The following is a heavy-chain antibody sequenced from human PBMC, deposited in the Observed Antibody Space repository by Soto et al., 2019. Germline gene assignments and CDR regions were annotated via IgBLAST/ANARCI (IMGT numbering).Heavy chain of an antibody. CDR1: GFTFDDYA. V-gene: IGHV3-9*01. CDR3: AKARTSLGTPRYDS. D-gene: IGHD3-16*01. Sequence: EVQLVESGGGLVQPGSYLRLCCAASGFTFDDYAIPWVRQAPGKGLEWVSGISWNGGSIAYADSVKGRFTISRDNAKNSLYLQMNSLRSEDTALYYCAKARTSLGTPRYDSWGQGALVTVSS. J-gene: IGHJ4*02. CDR2: ISWNGGSI.